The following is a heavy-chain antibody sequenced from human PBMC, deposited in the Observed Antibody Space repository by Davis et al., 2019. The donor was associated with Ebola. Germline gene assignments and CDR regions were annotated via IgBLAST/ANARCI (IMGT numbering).Heavy chain of an antibody. CDR1: GYTFTDYY. CDR3: ARVDDSSGYHEAFDI. V-gene: IGHV1-2*02. Sequence: ASVKVSCKASGYTFTDYYMHWVRQAPGQGLEWMGWINPNSGDTKYEQKFQGRVTMTTDTSTRTAYMELRSLRSDDTAVYYCARVDDSSGYHEAFDIWGQGTMVTVSS. J-gene: IGHJ3*02. CDR2: INPNSGDT. D-gene: IGHD3-22*01.